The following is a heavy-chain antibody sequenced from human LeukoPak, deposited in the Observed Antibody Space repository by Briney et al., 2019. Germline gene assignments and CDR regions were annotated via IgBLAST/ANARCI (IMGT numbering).Heavy chain of an antibody. CDR2: INPNSGGT. CDR3: APTNSWHYYFDY. J-gene: IGHJ4*02. CDR1: GYTFTNYY. D-gene: IGHD6-13*01. V-gene: IGHV1-2*02. Sequence: GASVKVSCKTSGYTFTNYYMHWVRQAPGQGLEWMGWINPNSGGTNYAEKFQGRVTMTRDTSISTAYMGLSRLRSDDTAVYFCAPTNSWHYYFDYWGQGTLVTVSS.